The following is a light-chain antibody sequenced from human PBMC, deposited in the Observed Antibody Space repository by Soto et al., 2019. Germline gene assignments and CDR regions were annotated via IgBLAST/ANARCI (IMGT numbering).Light chain of an antibody. Sequence: QSVLTQPPSVTGAPGQRVTISCTWTNSNIGTGYGVHWYQQFPGTAPRLLTYSDNNRPSGVPDRFSGSKSGTSASLAITGLQAEDEAEYYCQSYDTSRFGLMFGGGTKLTVL. CDR1: NSNIGTGYG. J-gene: IGLJ3*02. V-gene: IGLV1-40*01. CDR2: SDN. CDR3: QSYDTSRFGLM.